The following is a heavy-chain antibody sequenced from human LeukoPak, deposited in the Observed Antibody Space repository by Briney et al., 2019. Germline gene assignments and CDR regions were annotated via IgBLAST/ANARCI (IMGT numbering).Heavy chain of an antibody. V-gene: IGHV3-23*01. D-gene: IGHD5-18*01. CDR2: ISGSGGST. CDR3: AKDDGYSYGTVYYYYMDV. Sequence: GGSLRLSCAASGFTFSSYAMSWVRQAPGKGLEWVSTISGSGGSTYYADSVKGRFTISRDNSKNTLYLQMNSLRAEDTAVYYCAKDDGYSYGTVYYYYMDVWGKGTTVTVSS. J-gene: IGHJ6*03. CDR1: GFTFSSYA.